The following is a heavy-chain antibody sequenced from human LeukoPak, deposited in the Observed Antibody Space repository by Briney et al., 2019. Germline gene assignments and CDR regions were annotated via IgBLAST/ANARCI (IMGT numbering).Heavy chain of an antibody. J-gene: IGHJ5*02. CDR1: GGSINTYY. CDR2: LDYDGST. D-gene: IGHD1-26*01. Sequence: PSETLSLTCAVSGGSINTYYWAWIRQPPGKGLEWIGYLDYDGSTNYNPSLKGRVTISVDTSKTQLSLKLASGTAEDTAVYYCARDRGATPNKINWFDPWGQGTLVTVSS. V-gene: IGHV4-59*01. CDR3: ARDRGATPNKINWFDP.